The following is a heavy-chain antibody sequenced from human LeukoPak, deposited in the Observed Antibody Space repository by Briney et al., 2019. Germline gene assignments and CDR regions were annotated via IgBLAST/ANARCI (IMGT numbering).Heavy chain of an antibody. V-gene: IGHV1-3*01. J-gene: IGHJ4*02. CDR1: GYTFTSYA. CDR2: INAGNGNT. D-gene: IGHD2-15*01. Sequence: ASVKVSCKASGYTFTSYAMHWVRQAPGQRLEWMGWINAGNGNTKYSQKFQGRVTITRDTSASTAYMELSSLRPEDTAVYYCARGSPRYCSGGSCLTYWGQGTLVTVSS. CDR3: ARGSPRYCSGGSCLTY.